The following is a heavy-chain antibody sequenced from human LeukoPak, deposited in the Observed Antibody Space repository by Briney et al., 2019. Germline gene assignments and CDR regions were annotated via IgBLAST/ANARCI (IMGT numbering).Heavy chain of an antibody. CDR1: GGSISSSSYY. CDR3: ARGSIVAPSAY. CDR2: IYYSGST. J-gene: IGHJ4*02. D-gene: IGHD2-21*01. Sequence: SETLSLTCTVSGGSISSSSYYWGWIRQPPGKGLEWIGSIYYSGSTYYNPSLKSRVTISVDTSKNQFSLKLSSVTAADTAVYYCARGSIVAPSAYWGQGTLVTVSS. V-gene: IGHV4-39*07.